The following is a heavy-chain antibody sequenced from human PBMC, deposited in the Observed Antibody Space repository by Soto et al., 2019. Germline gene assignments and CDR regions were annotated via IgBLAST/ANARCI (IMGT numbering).Heavy chain of an antibody. V-gene: IGHV1-69*13. J-gene: IGHJ5*02. D-gene: IGHD4-4*01. CDR2: IKPISDTT. CDR3: ARDPSTINKLIGVWFDP. Sequence: SVKVSCKASGDTFGRFTINWVRQAPGQGLEWMGGIKPISDTTNYARRFQGRVTFTADASTSTVYLELSSLRSEDTAMYYCARDPSTINKLIGVWFDPWGQGTLVTVSS. CDR1: GDTFGRFT.